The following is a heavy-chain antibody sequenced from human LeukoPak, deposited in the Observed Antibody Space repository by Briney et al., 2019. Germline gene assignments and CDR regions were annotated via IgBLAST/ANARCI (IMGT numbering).Heavy chain of an antibody. D-gene: IGHD3-16*02. CDR1: GFTFSSYS. Sequence: GGSLRLSCAASGFTFSSYSFNWVRQAPGKGLEWVSYISRIISYADSVKGRFTMSRDNAKTSLYLQMNSLRAEDTALYYCARDRGGIGYYMDVWGKGTTVTVSS. J-gene: IGHJ6*03. CDR3: ARDRGGIGYYMDV. CDR2: ISRII. V-gene: IGHV3-48*01.